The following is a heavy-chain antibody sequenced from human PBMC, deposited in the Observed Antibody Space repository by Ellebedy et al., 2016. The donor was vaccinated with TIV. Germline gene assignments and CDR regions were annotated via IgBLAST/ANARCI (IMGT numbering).Heavy chain of an antibody. CDR1: GGSISSSSYY. D-gene: IGHD2-21*02. Sequence: MPSETLSLTCTVSGGSISSSSYYWGWIRQPPGKGLEWIGEINHSGSTNYNPSLKSRVTISVDTSKNQFSLKLSSVTAADTAVYYCARDLGVVTMDGGYWGQGTLVTVSS. CDR3: ARDLGVVTMDGGY. V-gene: IGHV4-39*07. CDR2: INHSGST. J-gene: IGHJ4*02.